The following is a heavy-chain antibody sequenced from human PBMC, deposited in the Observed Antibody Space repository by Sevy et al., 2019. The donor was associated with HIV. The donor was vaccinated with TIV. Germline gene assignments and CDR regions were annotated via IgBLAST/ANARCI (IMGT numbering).Heavy chain of an antibody. D-gene: IGHD3-3*02. J-gene: IGHJ4*02. CDR1: GFTLSSYW. CDR2: IKQDGSDK. V-gene: IGHV3-7*04. CDR3: VRVRAFLLFDELPRYRFDS. Sequence: GGSLRLSCVASGFTLSSYWMSWVRQVPGQGLEWVADIKQDGSDKKYLDSVKGRFTISRDNAKKSLYLQMNNLRVEDTALYYCVRVRAFLLFDELPRYRFDSWGQRTLLTVSS.